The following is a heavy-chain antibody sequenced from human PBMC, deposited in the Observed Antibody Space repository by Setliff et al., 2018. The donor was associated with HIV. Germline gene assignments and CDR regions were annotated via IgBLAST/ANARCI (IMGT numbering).Heavy chain of an antibody. CDR1: GGSFGTFD. CDR2: VIPLFGAP. CDR3: AKLTYFGSGSRVPKPGYFYMDV. V-gene: IGHV1-69*05. J-gene: IGHJ6*03. Sequence: SVKVSCKASGGSFGTFDISWVRQAPGQGLEWVGEVIPLFGAPNYAQKFQGRVTLTTDESTSAAFMELRSLRSEDTAVYYCAKLTYFGSGSRVPKPGYFYMDVWGQGTTVTV. D-gene: IGHD3-10*01.